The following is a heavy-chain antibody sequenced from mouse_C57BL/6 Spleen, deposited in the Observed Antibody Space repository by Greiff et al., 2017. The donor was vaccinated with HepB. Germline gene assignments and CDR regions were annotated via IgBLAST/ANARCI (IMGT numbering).Heavy chain of an antibody. J-gene: IGHJ2*01. CDR2: IYPRSGNT. CDR3: ARIYDGYWDY. V-gene: IGHV1-81*01. CDR1: GYTFTSYG. D-gene: IGHD2-3*01. Sequence: VKLVESGAELARPGASVKLSCKASGYTFTSYGISWVKQRTGQGLEWIGEIYPRSGNTYYNEKFKGKATLTADKSSSTAYMELRSLTSEDSAVYFCARIYDGYWDYWGQGTTLTVSS.